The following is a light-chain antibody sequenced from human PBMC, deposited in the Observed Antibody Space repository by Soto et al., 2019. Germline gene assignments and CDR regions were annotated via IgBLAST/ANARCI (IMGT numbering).Light chain of an antibody. J-gene: IGLJ2*01. CDR2: YDG. CDR3: QVWDSRSDHQVI. Sequence: SYELTQPPSVSVAPGKTARITCGGNNVGSRSVNWYQQKQGQAPVLVISYDGDRPSGIPERFSGSNSGNTATLTISSIEAGDEADSYCQVWDSRSDHQVIFGGGTKLTVL. CDR1: NVGSRS. V-gene: IGLV3-21*04.